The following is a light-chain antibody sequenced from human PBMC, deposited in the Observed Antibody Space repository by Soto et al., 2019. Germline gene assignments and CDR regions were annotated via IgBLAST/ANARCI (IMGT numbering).Light chain of an antibody. CDR2: AAS. J-gene: IGKJ4*01. CDR3: QQLNSYPLT. V-gene: IGKV1-9*01. CDR1: QGISNY. Sequence: DIPLTQSPSSLSASVRERVNMXGRASQGISNYLAWYQQKPGKVPKLLIYAASTLQSGVPSRFSGSGSGTEFTLTISSLQPEDFATYYCQQLNSYPLTFGGGTKVDIK.